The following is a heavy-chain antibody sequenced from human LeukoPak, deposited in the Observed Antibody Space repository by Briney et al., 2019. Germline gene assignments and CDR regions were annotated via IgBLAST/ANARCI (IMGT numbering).Heavy chain of an antibody. V-gene: IGHV3-23*01. J-gene: IGHJ6*02. D-gene: IGHD6-19*01. CDR2: IGSDGST. CDR1: GFSFSVHA. CDR3: AKGDSSGWFDGNYYYYGMDV. Sequence: PGGSLRLSCAASGFSFSVHAMSWVRQAPGKGLEWVSGIGSDGSTHYAESVKGRFVISRDNSKSTLYLQMNSLRAEDTAVYYCAKGDSSGWFDGNYYYYGMDVWGQGTTVTVSS.